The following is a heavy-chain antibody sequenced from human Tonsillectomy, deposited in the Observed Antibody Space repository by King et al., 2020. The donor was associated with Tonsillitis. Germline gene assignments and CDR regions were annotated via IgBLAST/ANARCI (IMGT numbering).Heavy chain of an antibody. J-gene: IGHJ3*01. Sequence: VQLVESGGGLAQPGGSLRLSCAASGFTFSSYAMSWVRQAPGKGLEWVSAISGSGGSTFSADSVKGRFTISRDNSKNTLYLQMHSLRAEDTAVYYCAKDKVATMPQHAFDFWGQGTMVTVSS. CDR3: AKDKVATMPQHAFDF. V-gene: IGHV3-23*04. CDR2: ISGSGGST. D-gene: IGHD5-12*01. CDR1: GFTFSSYA.